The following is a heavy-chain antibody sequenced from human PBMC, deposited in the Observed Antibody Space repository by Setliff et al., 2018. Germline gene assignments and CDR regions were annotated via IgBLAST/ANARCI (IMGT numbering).Heavy chain of an antibody. V-gene: IGHV1-18*04. CDR1: GYNFITFG. Sequence: ASVKVSCKTSGYNFITFGISWVRQAPGQGLEWMGRISPYNGNTDYAEKFQDRITLTTYSSTSTVYMELRSLTFDDTGVFFCARGGGPNVVVTIDFDLWGQGTLVTVSS. D-gene: IGHD5-12*01. J-gene: IGHJ4*02. CDR2: ISPYNGNT. CDR3: ARGGGPNVVVTIDFDL.